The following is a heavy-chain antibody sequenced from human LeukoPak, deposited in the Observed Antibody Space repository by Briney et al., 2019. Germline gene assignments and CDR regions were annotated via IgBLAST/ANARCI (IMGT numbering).Heavy chain of an antibody. V-gene: IGHV5-51*01. D-gene: IGHD7-27*01. CDR2: IYPGDSDT. J-gene: IGHJ4*02. Sequence: GESLKISCKGSGYSFTNNWIGWVRQMPGKGVEWMGIIYPGDSDTRYSPSFLGQVTISADKSISTAYLQWSSLKATDTAMYYCARLLQSQTGELDYWGQGTLVTVSS. CDR1: GYSFTNNW. CDR3: ARLLQSQTGELDY.